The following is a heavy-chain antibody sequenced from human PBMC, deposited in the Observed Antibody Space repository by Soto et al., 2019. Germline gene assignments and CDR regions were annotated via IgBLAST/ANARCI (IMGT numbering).Heavy chain of an antibody. CDR3: AKDRAGYGGNRYYYYYGMDV. CDR2: VSSSGTYI. Sequence: GGSLRLSCVASGLTITSYSLNWVRQAPGKGLEWISSVSSSGTYIYYADSVKGRFTISRDNSKNTLYLQMNSLRAEDTAVYYCAKDRAGYGGNRYYYYYGMDVWGQGTTVTVSS. V-gene: IGHV3-21*01. J-gene: IGHJ6*02. CDR1: GLTITSYS. D-gene: IGHD2-15*01.